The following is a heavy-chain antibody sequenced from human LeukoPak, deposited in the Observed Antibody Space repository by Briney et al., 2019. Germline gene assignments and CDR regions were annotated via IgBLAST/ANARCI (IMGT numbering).Heavy chain of an antibody. CDR3: AKVGGSFDY. V-gene: IGHV3-23*01. CDR1: GFTFSSYG. CDR2: ISGSGGTT. D-gene: IGHD2-15*01. J-gene: IGHJ4*02. Sequence: GGSLRLSCAASGFTFSSYGMSWVRQAPGKGLEWVSVISGSGGTTYYADSVKGRFTISRDNSKNTLYLQMNSLRAEDTAVYYCAKVGGSFDYWGQGTLVTVSS.